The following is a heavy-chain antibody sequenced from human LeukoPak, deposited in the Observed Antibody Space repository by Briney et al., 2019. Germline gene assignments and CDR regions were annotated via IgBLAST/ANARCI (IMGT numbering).Heavy chain of an antibody. J-gene: IGHJ4*02. V-gene: IGHV3-53*01. D-gene: IGHD4/OR15-4a*01. Sequence: GGSLRLSCTVSGFTVSSNSMSWVRPAPGKGLEWVSFIYSDNTHYSDSVKGRFTISRDNSKDTLYLQMNSLRAEDTAVYYCARRAGAYSHPYDYWGQGTLVTVSS. CDR2: IYSDNT. CDR1: GFTVSSNS. CDR3: ARRAGAYSHPYDY.